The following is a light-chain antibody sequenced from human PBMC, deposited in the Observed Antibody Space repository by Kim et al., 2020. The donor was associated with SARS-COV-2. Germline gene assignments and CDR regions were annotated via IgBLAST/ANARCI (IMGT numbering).Light chain of an antibody. CDR1: NIGSKS. V-gene: IGLV3-21*04. J-gene: IGLJ2*01. Sequence: YELTQPPSVSVAPGKTARITCGGNNIGSKSVHWYQQKPGQAPVLVIYYDSDRPSGIPERFSGSNSGNTATLTISRVEAGDEADYYCQVWDSSSDHPVFGGGTQLTVL. CDR2: YDS. CDR3: QVWDSSSDHPV.